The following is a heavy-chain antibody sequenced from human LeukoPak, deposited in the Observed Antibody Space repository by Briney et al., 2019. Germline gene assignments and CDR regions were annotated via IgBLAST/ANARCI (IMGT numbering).Heavy chain of an antibody. J-gene: IGHJ6*03. D-gene: IGHD3-10*01. CDR3: ARGGVNTMLRGVIRYYYMDV. Sequence: PGGSLRLSCAASGFTFSSYAMSWVRQAPGKGLEWVSAISGSGGSTYYADSVKGRFTISRDNSKNTLYLQMNSLRAEDTAVYYCARGGVNTMLRGVIRYYYMDVWGKGTTVTISS. CDR2: ISGSGGST. V-gene: IGHV3-23*01. CDR1: GFTFSSYA.